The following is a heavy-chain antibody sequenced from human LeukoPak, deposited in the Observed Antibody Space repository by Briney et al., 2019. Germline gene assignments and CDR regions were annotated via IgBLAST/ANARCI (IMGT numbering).Heavy chain of an antibody. CDR1: GFTFSSYA. J-gene: IGHJ4*02. V-gene: IGHV3-30-3*01. CDR3: ARDKMVLSGGTAPGPFDY. CDR2: ISYDGSNK. Sequence: PGRSLRLSCAASGFTFSSYAMHWVRQAPGKGLEWVAVISYDGSNKYYADSVKGRFTISRDNSKNTLYLQMNSLRAEDTAVYYCARDKMVLSGGTAPGPFDYWGQGTLVTVSS. D-gene: IGHD4/OR15-4a*01.